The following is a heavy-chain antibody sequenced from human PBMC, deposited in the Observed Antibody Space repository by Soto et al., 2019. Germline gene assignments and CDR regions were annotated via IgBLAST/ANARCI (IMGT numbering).Heavy chain of an antibody. J-gene: IGHJ6*03. CDR3: AKGVSFTDYYYYYMDV. V-gene: IGHV3-30*18. Sequence: QVQLVESGGGVVQPGRSLRLSCAASGFTFSSYGMHWVRQAPGKGLEWVAVISYDGSNKYYADSVKGRFTISRDNSKNTLYLQMNSLRAEDTAVYYCAKGVSFTDYYYYYMDVWGKGTTVTVSS. CDR2: ISYDGSNK. CDR1: GFTFSSYG.